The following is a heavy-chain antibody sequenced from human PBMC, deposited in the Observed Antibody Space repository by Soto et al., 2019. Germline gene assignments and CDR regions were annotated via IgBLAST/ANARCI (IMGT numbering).Heavy chain of an antibody. CDR3: AHTWGLPFDY. Sequence: QITLKESGPTLVKPTQTLTLTCSYSGFSLRTTGVGVGWIRQPPGKALEWLGIIYWNDDKRYSPSLESRFTLTSDIAKSQGVLTMTNMEPGDTATYYCAHTWGLPFDYWGQGTLVIVSS. CDR1: GFSLRTTGVG. CDR2: IYWNDDK. V-gene: IGHV2-5*01. D-gene: IGHD3-16*01. J-gene: IGHJ4*02.